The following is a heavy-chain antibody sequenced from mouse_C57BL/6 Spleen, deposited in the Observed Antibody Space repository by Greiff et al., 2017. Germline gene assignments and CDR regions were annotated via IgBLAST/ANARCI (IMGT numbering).Heavy chain of an antibody. J-gene: IGHJ3*01. CDR3: ARPEAY. CDR1: GFTFSSYG. Sequence: EVKLVESGGDLVKPGGSLKLSCAASGFTFSSYGMSWVRQTPDKRLEWVATISSGGSYTYYPDSVKGRFTISRDNAKNTLYLQMSSLKSEDTAMYYCARPEAYWGQGTLVTVSA. V-gene: IGHV5-6*01. CDR2: ISSGGSYT.